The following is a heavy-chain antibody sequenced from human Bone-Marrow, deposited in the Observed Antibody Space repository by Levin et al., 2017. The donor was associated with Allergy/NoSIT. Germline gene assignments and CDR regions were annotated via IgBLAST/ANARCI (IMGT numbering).Heavy chain of an antibody. CDR1: GFTFRSNT. CDR3: AREDYSVSEAIDY. J-gene: IGHJ4*02. D-gene: IGHD3-10*01. Sequence: SGGSLRLSCAASGFTFRSNTMNWVRQAPGKGLEWISYISGSGTTIFSADSVRGRFTISRDNAKNSLYLQMNSLRGEDTAVYYCAREDYSVSEAIDYWGQGTLVTVSA. V-gene: IGHV3-48*01. CDR2: ISGSGTTI.